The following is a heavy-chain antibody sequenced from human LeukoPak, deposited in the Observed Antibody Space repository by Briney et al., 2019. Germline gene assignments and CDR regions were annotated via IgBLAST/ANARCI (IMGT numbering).Heavy chain of an antibody. Sequence: SGRSLRLSCAASGFTFSSYGMHWVRQAPGKGLEWVAVISYDGSNKYYADSVKGRFTISRDNFKNTLYLQMNSLRAEDTAVYYCAKSLRSVAGYFDIWGQGTMVTVSS. V-gene: IGHV3-30*18. CDR1: GFTFSSYG. D-gene: IGHD6-19*01. J-gene: IGHJ3*02. CDR2: ISYDGSNK. CDR3: AKSLRSVAGYFDI.